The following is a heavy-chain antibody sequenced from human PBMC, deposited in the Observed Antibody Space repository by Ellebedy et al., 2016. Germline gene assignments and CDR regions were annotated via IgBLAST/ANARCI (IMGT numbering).Heavy chain of an antibody. J-gene: IGHJ4*02. V-gene: IGHV4-61*02. D-gene: IGHD2-2*02. CDR3: ARAEYTTSGLREHYFDS. CDR1: GGSISSGPYY. CDR2: IYTNGLT. Sequence: SETLSLXXTVSGGSISSGPYYWNWIRQPAWKGPEWIGRIYTNGLTNYNSSLESRVTMSIATSRNQFSLELTSVTAADTAVYYCARAEYTTSGLREHYFDSWGQGTLVTVSS.